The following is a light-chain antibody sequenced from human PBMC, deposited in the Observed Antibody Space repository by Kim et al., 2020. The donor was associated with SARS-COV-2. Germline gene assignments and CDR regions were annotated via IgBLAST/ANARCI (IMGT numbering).Light chain of an antibody. J-gene: IGLJ3*02. CDR3: CSSTGTSWV. CDR2: DVS. CDR1: GSDVGGYNF. Sequence: QSALTQPRSVSGSPGQSVAISCTGTGSDVGGYNFVSWFQHHPGEAPKLLIYDVSQRPPGVPDRFSGSKSGNTASLTISGLQADDEADYYCCSSTGTSWVFGGVPQLTVL. V-gene: IGLV2-11*01.